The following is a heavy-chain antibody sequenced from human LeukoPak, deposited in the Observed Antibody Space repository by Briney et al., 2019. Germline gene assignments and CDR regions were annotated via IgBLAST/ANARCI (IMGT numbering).Heavy chain of an antibody. J-gene: IGHJ4*02. V-gene: IGHV4-59*13. CDR1: VDFITNSY. CDR2: IYYTGYT. D-gene: IGHD1-1*01. CDR3: ARAPIGSVDY. Sequence: PSETLSLTCSVFVDFITNSYWTWIRLPPGGGREWSAYIYYTGYTNYNPSLKSRVSISVDTSKNQLSLKLISVTAADTAVYYCARAPIGSVDYWGPGAQVTVSS.